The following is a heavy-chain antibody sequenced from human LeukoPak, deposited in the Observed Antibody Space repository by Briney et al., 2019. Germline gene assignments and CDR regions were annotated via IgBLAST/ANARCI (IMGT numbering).Heavy chain of an antibody. V-gene: IGHV3-11*06. CDR1: GFTFTDYY. J-gene: IGHJ4*02. D-gene: IGHD3-16*02. Sequence: GGSLRLSCAASGFTFTDYYMSGIRQAPGKGLEWVSYISSSSSYTNYADSVKGRFTISRDNAKNSLYLQMNSLRAEDTAVYYCARDRQDYDYVWGSYPLDYWGQGTLVTVSS. CDR2: ISSSSSYT. CDR3: ARDRQDYDYVWGSYPLDY.